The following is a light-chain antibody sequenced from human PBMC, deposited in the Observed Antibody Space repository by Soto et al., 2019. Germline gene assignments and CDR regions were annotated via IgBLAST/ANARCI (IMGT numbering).Light chain of an antibody. CDR3: QHYGDSPPFT. Sequence: EVVLTQSPGTLSLSPGERAILSCRTSQSISTTHLAWYQHKPGQAPRLLMSRTSRRAAGIPDRFSGSGSGTDFSLSISRLEPEDFAVYYCQHYGDSPPFTFDPGTKVDVK. CDR1: QSISTTH. J-gene: IGKJ3*01. CDR2: RTS. V-gene: IGKV3-20*01.